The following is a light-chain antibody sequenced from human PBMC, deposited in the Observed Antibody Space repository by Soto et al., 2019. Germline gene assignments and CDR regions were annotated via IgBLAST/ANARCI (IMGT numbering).Light chain of an antibody. CDR2: EVD. V-gene: IGLV2-23*02. J-gene: IGLJ2*01. CDR1: TSDVAYYDL. CDR3: CTYAGHVPK. Sequence: QSVLTQPASVSGSPGQSITISCAGTTSDVAYYDLVSWYQQHPGRAPKLLIYEVDKRPSGISVRFSGSKSGATASLTISGLLAEDEAVYFCCTYAGHVPKFGGGTKLAVL.